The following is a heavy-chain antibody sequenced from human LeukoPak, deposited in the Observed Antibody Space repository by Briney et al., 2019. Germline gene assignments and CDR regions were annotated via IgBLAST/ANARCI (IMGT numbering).Heavy chain of an antibody. Sequence: SETLSLTCAVYGGSFSGYYWSWIRQPPGKGLEWIGEINHSGSTNYNPSLKSRVTISVDTSKNQFSLKLSSVTAADTAVYYCARGARPGAPSWFDPWGQGTLVTVSS. V-gene: IGHV4-34*01. CDR2: INHSGST. D-gene: IGHD1-14*01. CDR3: ARGARPGAPSWFDP. J-gene: IGHJ5*02. CDR1: GGSFSGYY.